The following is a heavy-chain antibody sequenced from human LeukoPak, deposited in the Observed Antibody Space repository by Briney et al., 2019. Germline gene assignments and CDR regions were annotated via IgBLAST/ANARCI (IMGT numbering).Heavy chain of an antibody. V-gene: IGHV3-23*01. CDR2: ITGSGGNT. CDR3: AVDWCDSSGYGTFDY. D-gene: IGHD3-22*01. CDR1: GFSFSSYG. J-gene: IGHJ4*02. Sequence: GGSLRLSCAASGFSFSSYGMSWVRQGPGKGLEWVSTITGSGGNTDYADSVKGRFTISRDNSKNTLYLQMHSLRAEDTAVYYCAVDWCDSSGYGTFDYWGQGTLVTVSS.